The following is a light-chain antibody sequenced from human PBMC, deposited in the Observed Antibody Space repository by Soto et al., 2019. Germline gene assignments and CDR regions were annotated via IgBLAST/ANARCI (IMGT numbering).Light chain of an antibody. CDR3: QSYDSSLSGWV. CDR2: GNS. Sequence: QSVLTQPPSVSGAPGQRVTISCTGSSSNIGAGYDVHWYQQLPGTAPKLLIYGNSNRPSGVPDRFSGSKSGTSASLSITGFQAEDEADYYCQSYDSSLSGWVFGTGTKLT. J-gene: IGLJ1*01. CDR1: SSNIGAGYD. V-gene: IGLV1-40*01.